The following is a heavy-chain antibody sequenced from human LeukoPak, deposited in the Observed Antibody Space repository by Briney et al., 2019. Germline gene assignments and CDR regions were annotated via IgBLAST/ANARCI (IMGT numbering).Heavy chain of an antibody. CDR3: ARQRADRIFGVVMGFGLDY. V-gene: IGHV4-59*12. J-gene: IGHJ4*02. D-gene: IGHD3-3*02. CDR2: IYYTGSA. CDR1: GGPFSSYY. Sequence: PSETVSLTCTVSGGPFSSYYWSWIRQPPGKGLEWIGYIYYTGSANYNPSLKSRVTMSVDTSKNQFSLKLSSVTAADTAVYYCARQRADRIFGVVMGFGLDYWGREPWSPSLQ.